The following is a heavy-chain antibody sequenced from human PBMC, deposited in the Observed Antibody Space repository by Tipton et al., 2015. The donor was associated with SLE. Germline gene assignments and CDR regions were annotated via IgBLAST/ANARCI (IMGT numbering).Heavy chain of an antibody. D-gene: IGHD3-22*01. CDR3: ARFKSYYYDNSGYYHDY. CDR2: VYYSGST. Sequence: TLSLTCRVSGDSISRHYWGWIRQPPGEGLEWIGCVYYSGSTNYNPPPRSRVTISVDTSQNQFSLKLSSVTAADTAVYHCARFKSYYYDNSGYYHDYWGQGTLVTVSS. J-gene: IGHJ4*02. V-gene: IGHV4-59*11. CDR1: GDSISRHY.